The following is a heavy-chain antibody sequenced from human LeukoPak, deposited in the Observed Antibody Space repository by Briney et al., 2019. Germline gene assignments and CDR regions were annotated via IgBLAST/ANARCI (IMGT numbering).Heavy chain of an antibody. CDR3: ARRQRVAGVIVATTRMGYYFDY. J-gene: IGHJ4*02. V-gene: IGHV4-34*01. D-gene: IGHD5-12*01. CDR2: INHSGST. CDR1: GGSFSGYY. Sequence: SETLSLTCAVYGGSFSGYYRSWIRQPPGEGLEWIGEINHSGSTNYNPSLKSRVTISVDTSKNQFSLKLSSVTAADTAVYYCARRQRVAGVIVATTRMGYYFDYWGQGTLVTVSS.